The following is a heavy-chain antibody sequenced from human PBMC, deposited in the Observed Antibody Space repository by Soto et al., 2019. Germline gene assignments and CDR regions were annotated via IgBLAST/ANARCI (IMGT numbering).Heavy chain of an antibody. CDR3: ASGGSEWFVELHDSFFDY. D-gene: IGHD3-10*01. CDR1: GYTFTSYA. V-gene: IGHV1-3*01. Sequence: ASLKVSCKASGYTFTSYAMHWVRQAPGQRLEWMGWINAGNGNTKYSQKFQGRVTITRDTSASTAYMELSSLRSEDTAVYYCASGGSEWFVELHDSFFDYWGQGTLVTVSS. J-gene: IGHJ4*02. CDR2: INAGNGNT.